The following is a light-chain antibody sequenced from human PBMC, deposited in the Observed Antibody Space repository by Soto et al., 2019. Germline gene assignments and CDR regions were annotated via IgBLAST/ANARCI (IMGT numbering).Light chain of an antibody. J-gene: IGKJ5*01. CDR2: DAS. CDR1: QSFTTSQ. CDR3: QQRSNWPPT. V-gene: IGKV3-11*01. Sequence: PGERSPLFCRASQSFTTSQLAWYQQRPGQAPRLLIYDASNRATGIPARFSGSGSGTDFTLTISSLEPEDFAVYYCQQRSNWPPTFGQGTRLEIK.